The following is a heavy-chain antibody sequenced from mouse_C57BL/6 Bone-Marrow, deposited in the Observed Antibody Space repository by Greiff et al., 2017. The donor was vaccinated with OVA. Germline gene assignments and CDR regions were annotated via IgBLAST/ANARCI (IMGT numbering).Heavy chain of an antibody. J-gene: IGHJ4*01. D-gene: IGHD2-3*01. CDR2: INYDGSST. Sequence: EVKLVESEGGLVQPGSSMKLSCTASGFTFSDYYMAWVRQVPEKGLEWVANINYDGSSTYYLDSLKSRFIISRDNAKNILYLQMSSLKSEDTASYYCARWLLRGYAMDYWGLETSVTVSS. CDR1: GFTFSDYY. CDR3: ARWLLRGYAMDY. V-gene: IGHV5-16*01.